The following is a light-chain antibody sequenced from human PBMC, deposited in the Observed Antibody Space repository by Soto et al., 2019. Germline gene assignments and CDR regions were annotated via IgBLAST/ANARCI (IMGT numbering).Light chain of an antibody. CDR2: DVS. CDR3: CLYAVTFYV. CDR1: SSDVGTYDF. J-gene: IGLJ1*01. V-gene: IGLV2-11*01. Sequence: QSALAQPRSVSGSPGQSVTISCTGTSSDVGTYDFVSWYQQHPGKAPRLMIFDVSERPSGVPDRFSGSKFGNTASLTISGLQAEDEADYYCCLYAVTFYVFGTGTRSPS.